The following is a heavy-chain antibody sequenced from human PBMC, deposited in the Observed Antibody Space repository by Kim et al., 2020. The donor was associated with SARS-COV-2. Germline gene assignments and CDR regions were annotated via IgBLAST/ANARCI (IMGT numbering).Heavy chain of an antibody. Sequence: DSVKGRFTISRDNSKNTLYLQMNSLRAEDTAVYYCAKVGYYSSSSGWFDPWGQGTLVTVSS. V-gene: IGHV3-23*01. J-gene: IGHJ5*02. CDR3: AKVGYYSSSSGWFDP. D-gene: IGHD6-13*01.